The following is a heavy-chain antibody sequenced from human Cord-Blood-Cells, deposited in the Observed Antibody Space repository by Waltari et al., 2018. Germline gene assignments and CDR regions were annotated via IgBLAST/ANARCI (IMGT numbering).Heavy chain of an antibody. CDR2: TSYDGSNK. CDR1: GFTFSSYA. V-gene: IGHV3-30*14. Sequence: QVQLVESGGGVVQPGRSLRLSCAASGFTFSSYAMHWVRQAPGKGLGGVAVTSYDGSNKYYADSVKGRFTISRDNSKNTLYLQMNSLGAEDTAVYYCARDRLKRVATIDYWGQGTLVTVSS. D-gene: IGHD5-12*01. CDR3: ARDRLKRVATIDY. J-gene: IGHJ4*02.